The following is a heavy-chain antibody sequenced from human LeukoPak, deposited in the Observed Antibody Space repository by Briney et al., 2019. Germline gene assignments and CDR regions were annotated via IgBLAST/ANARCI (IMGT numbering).Heavy chain of an antibody. CDR2: ISAYNGNT. J-gene: IGHJ6*02. Sequence: ASVKVSCKASGYTFTSYGISWVRQAPGQGVEWMGWISAYNGNTNYAQKLQGRVTMTTDTSTSTAYMELRSLRSDDTAVYYCARDVADYDFWSGYWRIDYYYYYGMDVWGQGTTVTVSS. D-gene: IGHD3-3*01. CDR3: ARDVADYDFWSGYWRIDYYYYYGMDV. V-gene: IGHV1-18*01. CDR1: GYTFTSYG.